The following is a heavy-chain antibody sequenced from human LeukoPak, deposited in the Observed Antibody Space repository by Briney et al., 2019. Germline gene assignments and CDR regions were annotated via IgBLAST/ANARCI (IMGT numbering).Heavy chain of an antibody. D-gene: IGHD2-15*01. CDR1: GGSISSYY. V-gene: IGHV4-4*07. CDR3: ARGLGCSGGSCYSFFDY. Sequence: SETLSLTCTVSGGSISSYYWSWIRQPAGKGLEWIGRIYTSGSTNYNPSLKSRVTMSVDTSKNQFSLKLSSVTAADTAVYYCARGLGCSGGSCYSFFDYWGQGTLVTVSS. J-gene: IGHJ4*02. CDR2: IYTSGST.